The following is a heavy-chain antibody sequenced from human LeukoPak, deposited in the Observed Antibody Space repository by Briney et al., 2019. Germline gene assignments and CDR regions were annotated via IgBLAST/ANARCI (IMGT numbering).Heavy chain of an antibody. Sequence: PSETLSLTCTVSGASISSYYWNWIRQPPGKELEWIGYVYYSGITSYNPSLKSRVTMSVDTSKNQFSLELSSVTAADTAVYYCARYAATVNYYYYYYMDVWGKGTTVIVSS. CDR3: ARYAATVNYYYYYYMDV. D-gene: IGHD6-13*01. J-gene: IGHJ6*03. CDR1: GASISSYY. V-gene: IGHV4-59*01. CDR2: VYYSGIT.